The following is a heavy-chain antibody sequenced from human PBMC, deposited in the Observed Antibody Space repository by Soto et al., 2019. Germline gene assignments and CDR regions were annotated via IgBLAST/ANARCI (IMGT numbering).Heavy chain of an antibody. Sequence: SETLSLTCAVSGCSIRSGGYSWSWIRQPPGKGLEWIGYIYHSGSTYYNPSLKSRVTISVDRSKNQFSLKLSSVTAADTAVYYCARGLVSSSPHFDYWGQGTLVTVSS. V-gene: IGHV4-30-2*01. CDR1: GCSIRSGGYS. CDR3: ARGLVSSSPHFDY. J-gene: IGHJ4*02. CDR2: IYHSGST. D-gene: IGHD6-6*01.